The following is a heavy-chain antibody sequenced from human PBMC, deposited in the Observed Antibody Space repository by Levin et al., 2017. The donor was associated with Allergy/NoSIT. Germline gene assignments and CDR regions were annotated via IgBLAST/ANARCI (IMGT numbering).Heavy chain of an antibody. V-gene: IGHV4-31*03. CDR2: IYYSGST. CDR3: ASAIAAAGGFFDY. D-gene: IGHD6-13*01. Sequence: SETLSLTCTVSGGSISSGGYYWSWIRQHPGTGLEWIGYIYYSGSTYYNPSLKSRVTISVDTSKNQFSLKLSSVTAADTAVYYCASAIAAAGGFFDYWGQGTLVTVSS. CDR1: GGSISSGGYY. J-gene: IGHJ4*02.